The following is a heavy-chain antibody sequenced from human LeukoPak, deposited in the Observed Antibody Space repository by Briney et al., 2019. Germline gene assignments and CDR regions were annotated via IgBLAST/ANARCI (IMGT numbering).Heavy chain of an antibody. CDR2: IYYSVTT. CDR3: ARGVYIAAAQYGY. D-gene: IGHD6-13*01. Sequence: PSETMSLTSIVSVGSISSYYWSWVRQPPGKGLEWIGYIYYSVTTNYNPSLKSRVTISVDTSKNQFSLKLSSVTAADTAVYYCARGVYIAAAQYGYWGQGTLVTVSS. V-gene: IGHV4-59*01. J-gene: IGHJ4*02. CDR1: VGSISSYY.